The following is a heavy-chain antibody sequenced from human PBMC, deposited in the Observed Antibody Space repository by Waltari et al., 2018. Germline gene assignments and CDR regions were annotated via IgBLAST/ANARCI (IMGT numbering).Heavy chain of an antibody. J-gene: IGHJ4*02. CDR2: ISSSSSTI. D-gene: IGHD1-26*01. CDR3: ARGEWELLG. V-gene: IGHV3-48*01. Sequence: EVQLVESGGGLVQPGGSLRLSCAASGFTFSSYSMNWVRQAPGKGLEWVSYISSSSSTIYEADSVKGRLTISRDNAKNALYLQMNSLRAEDTAVYYCARGEWELLGWGQGTLVTVSS. CDR1: GFTFSSYS.